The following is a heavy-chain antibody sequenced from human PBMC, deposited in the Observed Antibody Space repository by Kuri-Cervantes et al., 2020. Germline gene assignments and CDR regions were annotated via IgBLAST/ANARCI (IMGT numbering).Heavy chain of an antibody. D-gene: IGHD3-22*01. J-gene: IGHJ4*02. CDR3: TTDGDYYDSSGYSDIFDY. Sequence: GGSLRLSCAASGFTFSSYGMHWVRQAPGKGLEWVAVISYDGSNKYYADSVKGRFTIPRDNSKNTLYLQMNSLKTEDTAVYYCTTDGDYYDSSGYSDIFDYWGRGTLVTVSS. CDR1: GFTFSSYG. CDR2: ISYDGSNK. V-gene: IGHV3-30-3*02.